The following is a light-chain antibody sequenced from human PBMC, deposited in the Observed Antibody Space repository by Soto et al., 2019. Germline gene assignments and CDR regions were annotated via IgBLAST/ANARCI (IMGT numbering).Light chain of an antibody. CDR1: KNDIGVYDF. Sequence: QSVLTQPPSASGSPGQSVTISCTGTKNDIGVYDFVSWYQHHPGKAPRLIIYEVVQRPSGVPDRFSGSKSGNTASLTVSGLQAEDEADYFCKSYAGSNTYVCGSWNKVT. J-gene: IGLJ1*01. CDR2: EVV. CDR3: KSYAGSNTYV. V-gene: IGLV2-8*01.